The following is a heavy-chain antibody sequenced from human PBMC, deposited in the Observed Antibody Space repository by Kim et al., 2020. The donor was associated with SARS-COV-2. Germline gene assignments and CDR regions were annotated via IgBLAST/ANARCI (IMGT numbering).Heavy chain of an antibody. J-gene: IGHJ4*02. D-gene: IGHD4-4*01. Sequence: YADSVKGRFTISRDNSKNTLYLQMHSLRAEDTAVYYCAKDRGLHSATFDYWGQGTLVTVSS. V-gene: IGHV3-23*01. CDR3: AKDRGLHSATFDY.